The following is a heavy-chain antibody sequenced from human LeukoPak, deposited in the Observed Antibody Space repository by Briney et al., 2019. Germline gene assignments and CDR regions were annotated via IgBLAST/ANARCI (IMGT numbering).Heavy chain of an antibody. CDR1: GYTFTSYY. CDR3: ARDPSHDYVSNPFDY. V-gene: IGHV1-46*01. J-gene: IGHJ4*02. Sequence: ASVKVSCKASGYTFTSYYMHWVRQALGQGLEWMGIINPSGGSTSYAQKFQGRVTMTRDTSTSTVYMELSSLRSEDTAVYYCARDPSHDYVSNPFDYWGQGTLVTVSS. CDR2: INPSGGST. D-gene: IGHD3-16*01.